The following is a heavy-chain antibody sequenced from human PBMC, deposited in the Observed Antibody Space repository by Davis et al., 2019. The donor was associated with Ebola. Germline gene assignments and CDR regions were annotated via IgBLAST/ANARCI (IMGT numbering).Heavy chain of an antibody. CDR3: ARGAGRNTNWFDP. Sequence: PGGSLRLSCTVSGGSISSGDYYWSWIRQPPGKGLEWIGEINHSGSTNYNPSLKSRVTISVDTSKNQFSLKLSSVTAADTAVYYCARGAGRNTNWFDPWVQGTLVTVSS. V-gene: IGHV4-39*07. CDR1: GGSISSGDYY. CDR2: INHSGST. J-gene: IGHJ5*02. D-gene: IGHD1-26*01.